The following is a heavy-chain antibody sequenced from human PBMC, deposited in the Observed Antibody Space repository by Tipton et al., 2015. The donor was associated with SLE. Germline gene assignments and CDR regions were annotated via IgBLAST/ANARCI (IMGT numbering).Heavy chain of an antibody. Sequence: SLRLSCAASGFTFSAYGMHWVRQAPGKGLEWVALISSDGHSKHYTDSVKGRFIISRDNSKNTLYLQLNSLRAEDTAVYYCARDQSPMTAAPHYYFDYWGQGSLVTVSS. CDR1: GFTFSAYG. CDR3: ARDQSPMTAAPHYYFDY. V-gene: IGHV3-30*03. J-gene: IGHJ4*02. D-gene: IGHD3-22*01. CDR2: ISSDGHSK.